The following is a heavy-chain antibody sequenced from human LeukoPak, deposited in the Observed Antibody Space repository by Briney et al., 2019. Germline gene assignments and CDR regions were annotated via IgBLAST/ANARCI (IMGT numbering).Heavy chain of an antibody. Sequence: SETLSLTCTVSGGFISRSSYYWGWIRQPPGKGLEWIGDIYYSGRTYYNPSLRSRVSISLDTSMNHFSLTLSSVTAADTAVYYCARRRYYDSTGYFDWGRGSLVIVSS. CDR2: IYYSGRT. CDR3: ARRRYYDSTGYFD. D-gene: IGHD3-22*01. J-gene: IGHJ1*01. CDR1: GGFISRSSYY. V-gene: IGHV4-39*02.